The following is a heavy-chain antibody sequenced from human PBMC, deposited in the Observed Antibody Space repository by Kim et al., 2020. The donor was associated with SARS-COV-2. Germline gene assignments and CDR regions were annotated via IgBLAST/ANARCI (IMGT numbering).Heavy chain of an antibody. CDR3: ARDRGWLLDY. J-gene: IGHJ4*02. CDR2: ST. D-gene: IGHD3-10*01. Sequence: STSYAQKFQGRVTMTRDTSTSTVYMELSSLRSEDTAVYYCARDRGWLLDYWGQGTLVTVSS. V-gene: IGHV1-46*01.